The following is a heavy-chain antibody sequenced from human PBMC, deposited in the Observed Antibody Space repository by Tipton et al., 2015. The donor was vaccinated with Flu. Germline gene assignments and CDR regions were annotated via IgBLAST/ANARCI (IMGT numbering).Heavy chain of an antibody. J-gene: IGHJ4*02. CDR2: ISSSGNTI. Sequence: SLRLSCAASGFTFSSYEMNWVRQAPGKGLEWVSYISSSGNTISYADSVRGRFTISRDNTKKSLSLQLNSLRAEDTAIYYCVRDTLSNSPYVYWGQGTLVTVSS. CDR1: GFTFSSYE. CDR3: VRDTLSNSPYVY. D-gene: IGHD3-16*01. V-gene: IGHV3-48*03.